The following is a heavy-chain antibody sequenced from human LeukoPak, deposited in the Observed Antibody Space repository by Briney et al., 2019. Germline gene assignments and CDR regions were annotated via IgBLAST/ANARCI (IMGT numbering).Heavy chain of an antibody. J-gene: IGHJ4*02. CDR2: IRYDGSNK. V-gene: IGHV3-30*02. Sequence: VAFIRYDGSNKSYADSVKGRFTISRDNSKNTLYLQMNSLRAEDTAVYYCAKDGESGGYFDYWGQGTLVTVSS. CDR3: AKDGESGGYFDY. D-gene: IGHD3-10*01.